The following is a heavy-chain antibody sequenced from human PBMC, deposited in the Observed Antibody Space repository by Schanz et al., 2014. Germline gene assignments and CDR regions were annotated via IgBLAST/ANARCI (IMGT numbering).Heavy chain of an antibody. CDR3: ARDGVDAAAGGNY. CDR2: FIPILDVG. J-gene: IGHJ4*02. V-gene: IGHV1-69*04. Sequence: VQLEQSGAEVKKPGSSVKVSCKASGGTFSSYSISWVRQAPGQGLEWMGRFIPILDVGNYAQQFQGRVTMTTDTSTSTAYMELRSLRSDDTAVYYCARDGVDAAAGGNYWGQGTLVTVSS. CDR1: GGTFSSYS. D-gene: IGHD6-13*01.